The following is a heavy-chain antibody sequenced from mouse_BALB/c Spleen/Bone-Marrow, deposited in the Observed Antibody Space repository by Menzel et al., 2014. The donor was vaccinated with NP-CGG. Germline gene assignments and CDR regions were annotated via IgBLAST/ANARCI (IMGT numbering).Heavy chain of an antibody. J-gene: IGHJ2*01. CDR1: GFNIEDTY. CDR2: IDPANGNT. CDR3: ARYRLGAYFDY. Sequence: VQLQQSGAALGKPGASVKLSCTASGFNIEDTYMHWVKQRPEQGLEWIGRIDPANGNTKYDSKFQGKATITADKSSNTAYLQLSSLTSEDTAVYYCARYRLGAYFDYWGQGTALTVSS. D-gene: IGHD2-14*01. V-gene: IGHV14-3*02.